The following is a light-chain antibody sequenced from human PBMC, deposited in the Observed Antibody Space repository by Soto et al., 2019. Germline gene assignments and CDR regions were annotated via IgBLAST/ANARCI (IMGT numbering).Light chain of an antibody. CDR3: QQYGASPLFT. CDR1: QGVTTAY. CDR2: RAS. V-gene: IGKV3-20*01. Sequence: EVVLTQSPGTLSLSPGERATLSCRASQGVTTAYLAWYQHKPGQAPRLLIYRASNRATGIPDRFSGSGSGTDFTLKISRLEPEDFAVYSCQQYGASPLFTFGHGKKVDLK. J-gene: IGKJ3*01.